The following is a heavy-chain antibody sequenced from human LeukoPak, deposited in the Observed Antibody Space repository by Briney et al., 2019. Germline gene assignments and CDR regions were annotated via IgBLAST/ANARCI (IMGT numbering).Heavy chain of an antibody. CDR3: ATLDSTKSVL. CDR2: VKQDGTEK. V-gene: IGHV3-7*01. Sequence: GGSLRLSCVASGFRFGRDWISWVRQAPGKGLEWVACVKQDGTEKKDVVSVGGRFPVSVHNGKDALDLQMNSWRAEDTSKYYCATLDSTKSVLWGRGTAVIVSS. CDR1: GFRFGRDW. J-gene: IGHJ1*01. D-gene: IGHD2-2*01.